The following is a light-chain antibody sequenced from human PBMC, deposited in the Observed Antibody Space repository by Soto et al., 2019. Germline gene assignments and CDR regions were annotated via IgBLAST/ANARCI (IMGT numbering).Light chain of an antibody. J-gene: IGLJ1*01. CDR2: YDD. CDR1: SSNIGNNA. CDR3: VAWDASMNGYV. Sequence: QSVLTQPPSVSEAPRQRVTISCSGSSSNIGNNAVNWYQQLPGKAPKILIYYDDLLPSGVSDRFSGSKSGTSASLAISGLQTEDEADYYCVAWDASMNGYVLGTWTTVTVL. V-gene: IGLV1-36*01.